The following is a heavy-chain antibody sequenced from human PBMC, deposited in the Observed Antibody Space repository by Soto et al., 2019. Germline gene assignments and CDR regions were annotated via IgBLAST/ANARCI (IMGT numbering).Heavy chain of an antibody. J-gene: IGHJ4*02. D-gene: IGHD3-10*01. Sequence: QVQLVESGGGVVQPGRSLRLSCAASGFTFSSYGMHWVRQAPGKGLEWVAVISYDGSNKYYADSVKGRFTISRDNSKNTLYLQMNSVRAEDTAVYYCAKASGWGTSGWNVLIWFGELLGAFDYWGQGTVVTVSS. CDR3: AKASGWGTSGWNVLIWFGELLGAFDY. CDR2: ISYDGSNK. CDR1: GFTFSSYG. V-gene: IGHV3-30*18.